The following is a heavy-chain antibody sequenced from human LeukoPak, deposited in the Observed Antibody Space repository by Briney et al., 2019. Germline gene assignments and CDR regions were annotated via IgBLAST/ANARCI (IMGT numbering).Heavy chain of an antibody. CDR1: GGSISSYY. J-gene: IGHJ5*02. D-gene: IGHD2-8*01. CDR2: IYTSGST. V-gene: IGHV4-4*07. Sequence: SETLSLTCTVSGGSISSYYWSWIRQPAGKGLEWIGRIYTSGSTDYNPSLKSRVTMSVDTSKNQFSLKLSSVTAADTAVYYCARAGLLYCTNGVCYSNWFDPWGQGTLVTVSS. CDR3: ARAGLLYCTNGVCYSNWFDP.